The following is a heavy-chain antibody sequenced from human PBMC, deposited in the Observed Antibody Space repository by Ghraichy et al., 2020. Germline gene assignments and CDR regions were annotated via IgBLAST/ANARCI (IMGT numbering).Heavy chain of an antibody. CDR3: ARVEGYKSLVDY. J-gene: IGHJ4*02. CDR2: IKQDGSEK. CDR1: GFTFSTYW. V-gene: IGHV3-7*03. Sequence: GGSLRLSCAASGFTFSTYWMTWVRQAPGKGLEWVANIKQDGSEKYYVDSVKGRFTISRDNAENSLFLQMNSLKAEDTAVYYCARVEGYKSLVDYWGQGTRVTVFS. D-gene: IGHD5-24*01.